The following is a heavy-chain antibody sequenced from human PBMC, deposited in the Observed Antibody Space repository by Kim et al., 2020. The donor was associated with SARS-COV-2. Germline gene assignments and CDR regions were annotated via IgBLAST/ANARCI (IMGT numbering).Heavy chain of an antibody. D-gene: IGHD6-25*01. V-gene: IGHV4-59*01. CDR3: ARERPAAAARFDP. J-gene: IGHJ5*02. Sequence: YSPSFVCRVTIAVDTSKNQFSLELSSVAAAATAVYCCARERPAAAARFDPWGQGTLVTVSS.